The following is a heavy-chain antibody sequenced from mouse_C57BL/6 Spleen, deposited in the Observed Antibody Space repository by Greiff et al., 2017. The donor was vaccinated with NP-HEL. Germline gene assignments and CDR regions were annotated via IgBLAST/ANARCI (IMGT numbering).Heavy chain of an antibody. D-gene: IGHD1-1*01. CDR3: ARYTTVVATDWYFDV. J-gene: IGHJ1*03. Sequence: VQLQQPGAELVKPGASVKLSCKASGYTFTSYWMHWVKQRPGRGLEWIGRIDPNSGGTKYNEKFKSKATLTVDKPSSTAYMQLSSLTSEDSAVYYCARYTTVVATDWYFDVWGTGTTGTVSS. CDR2: IDPNSGGT. V-gene: IGHV1-72*01. CDR1: GYTFTSYW.